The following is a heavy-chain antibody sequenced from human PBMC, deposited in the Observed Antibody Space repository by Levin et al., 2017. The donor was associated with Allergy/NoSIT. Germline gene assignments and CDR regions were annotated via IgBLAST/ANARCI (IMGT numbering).Heavy chain of an antibody. V-gene: IGHV4-39*07. D-gene: IGHD3-3*01. CDR1: GGSISSSSYY. CDR3: ARDFWSGDSEFDP. J-gene: IGHJ5*02. Sequence: ESLKISCTVSGGSISSSSYYWGWIRQPPGKGLEWIGSIYYSGITYYNPSLKSRVTISVDTSKNQFSLELNSVTAADTALYYCARDFWSGDSEFDPWGQGTLVTVSS. CDR2: IYYSGIT.